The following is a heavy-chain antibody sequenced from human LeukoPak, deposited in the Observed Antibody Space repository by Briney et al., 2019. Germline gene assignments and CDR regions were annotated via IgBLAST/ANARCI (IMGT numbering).Heavy chain of an antibody. CDR3: ARGAYCSGISCSFDP. CDR2: IYYSGST. D-gene: IGHD2-2*01. Sequence: SETLSLTCTVSGDSVSNDDHYWSWIRQHPGKGLEWIGFIYYSGSTYYTPSLESRLTMSVDTSKNQFSLKLSSVTAADTAVYYCARGAYCSGISCSFDPWGQGTLVTVSS. CDR1: GDSVSNDDHY. J-gene: IGHJ5*02. V-gene: IGHV4-31*03.